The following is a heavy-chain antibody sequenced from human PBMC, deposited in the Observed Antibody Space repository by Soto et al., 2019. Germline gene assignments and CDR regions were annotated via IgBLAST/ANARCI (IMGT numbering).Heavy chain of an antibody. CDR1: GGSISSYY. Sequence: PSETLSLTCTVSGGSISSYYWSWIRQPPGKGLEWIGYIYYSGSTNYNPSLKSRVTISVDTSKNQFSLKLSSVTAADTAVYYCERASSSSWYLDYWGQGTLVTVSS. CDR3: ERASSSSWYLDY. J-gene: IGHJ4*02. CDR2: IYYSGST. D-gene: IGHD6-13*01. V-gene: IGHV4-59*01.